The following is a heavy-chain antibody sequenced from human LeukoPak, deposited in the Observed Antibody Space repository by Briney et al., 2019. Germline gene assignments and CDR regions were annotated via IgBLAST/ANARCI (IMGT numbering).Heavy chain of an antibody. J-gene: IGHJ6*02. CDR1: GFTFSSYA. D-gene: IGHD1-26*01. CDR2: ISYDGSNK. Sequence: PGGSLRLSCAASGFTFSSYAMHWVRQAPGKGLEWVAVISYDGSNKYYADSVKGRFTISRDNSKNTLYLQMNSLRAEDTAVYYCARDRYSGSYFYYYYYYGMDVWGQGTTVTVSS. V-gene: IGHV3-30-3*01. CDR3: ARDRYSGSYFYYYYYYGMDV.